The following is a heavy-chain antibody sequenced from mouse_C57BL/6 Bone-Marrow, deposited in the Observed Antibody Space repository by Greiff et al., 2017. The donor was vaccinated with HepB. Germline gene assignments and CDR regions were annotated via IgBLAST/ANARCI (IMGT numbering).Heavy chain of an antibody. V-gene: IGHV1-54*01. J-gene: IGHJ3*01. CDR1: GYAFTNYL. CDR3: ARHSSGYVSAWFAY. CDR2: INPGSGGT. D-gene: IGHD3-2*02. Sequence: VQLQESGAELVRPGTSVKVSCKASGYAFTNYLIEWVKQRPGQGLEWIGVINPGSGGTNYNEKFKGKATLTADKSSSTAYMQLSSLTSEDSAVYFCARHSSGYVSAWFAYWGQVTLVTVSA.